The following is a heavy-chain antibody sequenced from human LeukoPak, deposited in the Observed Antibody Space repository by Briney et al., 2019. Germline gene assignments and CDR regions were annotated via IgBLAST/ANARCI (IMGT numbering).Heavy chain of an antibody. V-gene: IGHV3-21*01. Sequence: GGSLRLSCAASGFTFSSYSMNWVRRAPGKGLEWVSSISSSSSYIYYADSVKGRFTISRDNAKKSLYLQMNSLRAEDTAVYYCASGEYSTYFDFWGQGTLVTVSS. D-gene: IGHD6-6*01. CDR1: GFTFSSYS. CDR2: ISSSSSYI. J-gene: IGHJ4*02. CDR3: ASGEYSTYFDF.